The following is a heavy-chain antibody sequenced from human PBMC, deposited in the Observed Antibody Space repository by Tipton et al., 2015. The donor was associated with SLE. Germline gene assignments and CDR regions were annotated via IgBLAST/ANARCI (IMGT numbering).Heavy chain of an antibody. J-gene: IGHJ4*02. D-gene: IGHD1/OR15-1a*01. Sequence: SLRLSCATSGFTFSSYALSWVRRAPGKGLEWVSAISGGGDSTYYADFVKGRFSISIDKSKKTLFLQMNSLRVDDTATYYCAKFEKTTDFYLDSWGQGTLVSVSS. CDR2: ISGGGDST. CDR3: AKFEKTTDFYLDS. V-gene: IGHV3-23*01. CDR1: GFTFSSYA.